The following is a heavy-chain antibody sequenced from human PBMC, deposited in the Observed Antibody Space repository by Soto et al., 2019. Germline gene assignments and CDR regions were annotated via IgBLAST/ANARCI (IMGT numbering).Heavy chain of an antibody. V-gene: IGHV1-3*01. CDR1: GYSFTTYA. Sequence: ASGKVSCKASGYSFTTYAMHWVRQAPGRRPEWMGWINAGSGNTKYSQKFQGRVTITRDTSATTAYMVLRSLRSEDTAVYYCARDDGGDYAIRNNWFDSWGQGTLVTVSS. J-gene: IGHJ5*01. CDR3: ARDDGGDYAIRNNWFDS. D-gene: IGHD4-17*01. CDR2: INAGSGNT.